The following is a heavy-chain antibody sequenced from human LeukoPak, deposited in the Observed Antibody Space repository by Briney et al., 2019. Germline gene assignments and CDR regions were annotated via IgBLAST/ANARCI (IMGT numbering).Heavy chain of an antibody. CDR2: IRSKAYGGTT. CDR3: TRVVPVDTAKDDAFDI. V-gene: IGHV3-49*04. CDR1: GFTFGDYA. D-gene: IGHD5-18*01. J-gene: IGHJ3*02. Sequence: GGSLRLSCTASGFTFGDYAMSWVRQAPGKGLEWVGFIRSKAYGGTTEYAASVKGRFTISRDDSKSIAYLQMNSLKTEDTAVYYCTRVVPVDTAKDDAFDIWGQGTMVTVSS.